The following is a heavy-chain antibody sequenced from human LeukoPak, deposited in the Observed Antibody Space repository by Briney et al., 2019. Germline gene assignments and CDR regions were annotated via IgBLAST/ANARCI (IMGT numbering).Heavy chain of an antibody. D-gene: IGHD5-12*01. J-gene: IGHJ4*02. CDR2: ISAYNGNT. CDR3: ARTDVDIVATIPFDY. CDR1: GYTFTSYG. V-gene: IGHV1-18*01. Sequence: ASVKVSCKASGYTFTSYGISWVRQAPGQGLEWVGWISAYNGNTNYAQKLQGRVTMTTDTSTSTAYMELRSLRSGDTAVYYCARTDVDIVATIPFDYWGQGTLVTVSS.